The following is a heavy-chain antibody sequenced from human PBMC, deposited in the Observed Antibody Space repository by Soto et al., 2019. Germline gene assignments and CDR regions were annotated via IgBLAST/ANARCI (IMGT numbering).Heavy chain of an antibody. J-gene: IGHJ4*02. CDR1: GYTFTSCG. V-gene: IGHV1-18*01. CDR3: ARVSSGYYDSGGYYYVFDY. Sequence: ASVKVSCKASGYTFTSCGISWVRQAPGQGLEWMGWISAYNGNTNYAQKLQGRVTMTTDTSTSTAYMELRSLRSDDTAVYYCARVSSGYYDSGGYYYVFDYWGQGTLVTVSS. CDR2: ISAYNGNT. D-gene: IGHD3-22*01.